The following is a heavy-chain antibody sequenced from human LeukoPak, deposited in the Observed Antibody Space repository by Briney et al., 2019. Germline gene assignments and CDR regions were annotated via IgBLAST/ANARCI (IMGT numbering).Heavy chain of an antibody. D-gene: IGHD6-13*01. V-gene: IGHV3-30*03. Sequence: GGSLRLSCAASGFTFSSYGMHWVRQAPGKGLEWVAVISYDGSNKYYADSVKGRFTISRDNSKNTLYLQMNSLRAEDTAVYYCARDRGSSSIDPWGQGTLVTVSS. J-gene: IGHJ5*02. CDR2: ISYDGSNK. CDR3: ARDRGSSSIDP. CDR1: GFTFSSYG.